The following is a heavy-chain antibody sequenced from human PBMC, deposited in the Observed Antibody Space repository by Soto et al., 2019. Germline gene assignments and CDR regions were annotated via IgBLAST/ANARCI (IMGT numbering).Heavy chain of an antibody. CDR1: GFILSDCA. D-gene: IGHD7-27*01. CDR2: ISSSSSVI. J-gene: IGHJ6*03. CDR3: ARDLSWGSNWYYYMDA. V-gene: IGHV3-48*01. Sequence: GGSLRLSCATSGFILSDCAMNWVRQAPGKGLEWVSYISSSSSVIDYADSVKGRFTVSRDNARNSLYLQMNSLRAEDTAVYYCARDLSWGSNWYYYMDAWGKGTTVTVSS.